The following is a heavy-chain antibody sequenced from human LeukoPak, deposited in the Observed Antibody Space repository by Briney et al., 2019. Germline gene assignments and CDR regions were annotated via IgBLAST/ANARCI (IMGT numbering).Heavy chain of an antibody. V-gene: IGHV3-30*18. CDR2: ISYDGDNK. J-gene: IGHJ4*02. D-gene: IGHD6-19*01. CDR3: AKDAHFGGWYYPEY. CDR1: GFTFSNYG. Sequence: PGGSLRLSCAASGFTFSNYGMHWVRQAPGKGLEWVAVISYDGDNKYYADSVKGRFAISRDNSKNTLYLQMNSLRAEDTAVYFCAKDAHFGGWYYPEYWGQGTLVTVSS.